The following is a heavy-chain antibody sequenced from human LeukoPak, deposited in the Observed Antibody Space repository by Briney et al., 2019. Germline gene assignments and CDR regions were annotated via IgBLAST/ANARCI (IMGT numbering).Heavy chain of an antibody. Sequence: GGSLRLSCTGSGFTVSSNYMSWVRQAPGKGLEWLSIIYSGGNTYYADSGKGRFTISRDNSKNTVFLQMNSLRAEDTAVYYCARVIVDTGYDAFDIWGQGTMVTVSS. CDR3: ARVIVDTGYDAFDI. CDR1: GFTVSSNY. J-gene: IGHJ3*02. D-gene: IGHD5-18*01. CDR2: IYSGGNT. V-gene: IGHV3-66*01.